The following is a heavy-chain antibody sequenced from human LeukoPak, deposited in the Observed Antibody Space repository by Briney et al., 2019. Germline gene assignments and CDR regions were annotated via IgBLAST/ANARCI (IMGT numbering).Heavy chain of an antibody. J-gene: IGHJ6*03. CDR1: GGSISSGGYY. V-gene: IGHV4-61*09. Sequence: PSQTLSLTCTVSGGSISSGGYYGSWIRQPVGKGLGWIGHIYTSGSTNYNPSLKSRVTISLDTSKNRSSLKLSSVTAADTAVYYGARDRVIVTARQNYYMDVWGKETTVTVSS. CDR3: ARDRVIVTARQNYYMDV. D-gene: IGHD3-22*01. CDR2: IYTSGST.